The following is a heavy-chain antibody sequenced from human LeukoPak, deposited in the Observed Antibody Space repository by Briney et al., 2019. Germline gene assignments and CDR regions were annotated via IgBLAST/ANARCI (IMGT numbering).Heavy chain of an antibody. CDR1: GGSISSYY. CDR2: IYYSGST. J-gene: IGHJ3*02. CDR3: ARSRFGELGAFDI. D-gene: IGHD3-10*01. Sequence: KPSETRSLTGTVSGGSISSYYWSWIRQPPGKGLEWIGYIYYSGSTNYNPSLKSRVTISVDTSKNQFSLKLSSVTAADTAVYYCARSRFGELGAFDIWGQGTMVTVSS. V-gene: IGHV4-59*01.